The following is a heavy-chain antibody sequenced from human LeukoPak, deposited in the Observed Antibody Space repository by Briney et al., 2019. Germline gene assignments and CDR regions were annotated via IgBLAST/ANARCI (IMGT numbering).Heavy chain of an antibody. V-gene: IGHV1-69*04. CDR2: IIPILGIA. D-gene: IGHD3-22*01. CDR3: ARTIFPYYYDSSGYLALSPHAFDI. J-gene: IGHJ3*02. Sequence: GASVKVSCKASGGTFSSYAISWVRQAPGQGLEWMGRIIPILGIANYAQKFQGRVTITADKSTSTAYMELSSLRSEDTAVYYCARTIFPYYYDSSGYLALSPHAFDIWGQGTMVTVSS. CDR1: GGTFSSYA.